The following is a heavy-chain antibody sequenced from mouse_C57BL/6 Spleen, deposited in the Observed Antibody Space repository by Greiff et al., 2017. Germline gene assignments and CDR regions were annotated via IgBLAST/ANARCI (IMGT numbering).Heavy chain of an antibody. J-gene: IGHJ3*01. CDR3: APDPAWFAY. CDR2: INPSSGYT. Sequence: VKLMESGAELARPGASVKMSCKASGYTFTSYTMHWVKQRPGQGLEWIGYINPSSGYTKYNQKFKDKATLTADKSSSTAYMQLSSLTSEDSAVYYCAPDPAWFAYWGQGTLVTVSA. CDR1: GYTFTSYT. V-gene: IGHV1-4*01.